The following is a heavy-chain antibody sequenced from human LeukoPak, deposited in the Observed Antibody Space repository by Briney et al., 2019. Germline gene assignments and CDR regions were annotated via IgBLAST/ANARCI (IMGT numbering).Heavy chain of an antibody. CDR3: ARGKVVAGTPGQNSWDS. J-gene: IGHJ4*02. Sequence: SETLSLTCTVSGASISSGSYYWSWIRQAPGKGLEWIGRIYTSGSTNYNPSLKSRVSMSVDTSKNQFSLKLSSVTAADTAVYYCARGKVVAGTPGQNSWDSWGQGTLVTVSS. CDR2: IYTSGST. CDR1: GASISSGSYY. D-gene: IGHD6-19*01. V-gene: IGHV4-61*02.